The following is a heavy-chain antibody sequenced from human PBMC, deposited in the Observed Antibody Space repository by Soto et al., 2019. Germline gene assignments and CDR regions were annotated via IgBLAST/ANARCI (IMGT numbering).Heavy chain of an antibody. CDR1: GYTLTELS. CDR2: FDPEDGET. J-gene: IGHJ4*02. D-gene: IGHD4-17*01. V-gene: IGHV1-24*01. CDR3: ATGFFYGDYFGY. Sequence: ASVKVSCKVSGYTLTELSMHWVRQAPGKGLEWMGGFDPEDGETIYAQKFQGRVTMTEDTSTDTAYMELSSLRSEDTAVYYCATGFFYGDYFGYWGKGTLVTVSS.